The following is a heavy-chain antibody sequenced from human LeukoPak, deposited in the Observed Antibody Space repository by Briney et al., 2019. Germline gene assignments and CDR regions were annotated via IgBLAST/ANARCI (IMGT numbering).Heavy chain of an antibody. CDR2: INPSGGST. CDR1: GYTFTSYY. Sequence: ASVKVSCKASGYTFTSYYMHWVRQAPGQALEWMGIINPSGGSTSYAQKFQGRVTMTRDMSTSTVYMELSSLRSEDTAVYYCARGGQGFIAAPNNWFDPWGQGTLVTVSS. J-gene: IGHJ5*02. D-gene: IGHD6-6*01. V-gene: IGHV1-46*01. CDR3: ARGGQGFIAAPNNWFDP.